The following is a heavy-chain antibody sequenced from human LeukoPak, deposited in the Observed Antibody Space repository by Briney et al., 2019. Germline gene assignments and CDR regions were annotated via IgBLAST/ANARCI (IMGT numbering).Heavy chain of an antibody. D-gene: IGHD3-22*01. Sequence: GGSLRLSCAASGFTFSSYSMNWVRQAPGKGLEWVSSISSSSSYIYYADSVKGRFTISRDNAKNSLYLQMNSLRAEDTAVYYCAKGEYYYDSSGYDRVDYWGQGTLVTVSS. J-gene: IGHJ4*02. V-gene: IGHV3-21*01. CDR2: ISSSSSYI. CDR1: GFTFSSYS. CDR3: AKGEYYYDSSGYDRVDY.